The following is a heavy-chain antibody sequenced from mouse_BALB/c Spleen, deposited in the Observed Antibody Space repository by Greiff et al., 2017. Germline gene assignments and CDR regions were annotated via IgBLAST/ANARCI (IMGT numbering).Heavy chain of an antibody. J-gene: IGHJ2*01. CDR1: GFTFSSYA. Sequence: EVKLVESGGGLVKPGGSLKLSCAASGFTFSSYAMSWVRQTPEKRLEWVASISSGGSTYYPDSVKGRFTISRDNARNILYLQMSSLRSEDTAMYYCARGRYGDYFDYWGQGTTLTVSS. CDR2: ISSGGST. D-gene: IGHD2-14*01. V-gene: IGHV5-6-5*01. CDR3: ARGRYGDYFDY.